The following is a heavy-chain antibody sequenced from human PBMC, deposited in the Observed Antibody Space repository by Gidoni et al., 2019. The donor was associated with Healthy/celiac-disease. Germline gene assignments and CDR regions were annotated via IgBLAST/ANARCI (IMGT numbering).Heavy chain of an antibody. D-gene: IGHD1-1*01. Sequence: WVSRINSDGSSTSYADSVKGRFTISRDNAKNTLYLQMNSLRAEDTAVYYCAREGLERGYYYYYMDVWGKGTTVTVSS. CDR2: INSDGSST. J-gene: IGHJ6*03. V-gene: IGHV3-74*01. CDR3: AREGLERGYYYYYMDV.